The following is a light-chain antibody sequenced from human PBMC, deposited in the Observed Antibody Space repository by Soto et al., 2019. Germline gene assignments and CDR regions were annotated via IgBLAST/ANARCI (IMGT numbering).Light chain of an antibody. CDR2: SAS. CDR3: QQYNNLPPT. V-gene: IGKV3-15*01. CDR1: QSVSTN. Sequence: PGERATLSCRASQSVSTNLAWYQQTPGQAPRLLIYSASRRPTDIPVRFSGSGSGAEFTLTISSLQSEDFAIYHCQQYNNLPPTFGQGTKVDIK. J-gene: IGKJ1*01.